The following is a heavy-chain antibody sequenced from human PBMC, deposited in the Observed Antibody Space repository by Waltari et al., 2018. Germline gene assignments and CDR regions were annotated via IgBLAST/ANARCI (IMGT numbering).Heavy chain of an antibody. CDR3: PRDRAPRDVIVRGIFNH. CDR1: GFTFTLYN. V-gene: IGHV3-30-3*01. D-gene: IGHD3-22*01. J-gene: IGHJ4*02. Sequence: QVRLVESGGGVVQPGGSLILSCEATGFTFTLYNLYWVRQAPGKGLEWVAGISYDGGKEDYADSVKGRFTISRDKSKNTLYLQMTRLRDDDTAVYYCPRDRAPRDVIVRGIFNHWGQGTLVTVSS. CDR2: ISYDGGKE.